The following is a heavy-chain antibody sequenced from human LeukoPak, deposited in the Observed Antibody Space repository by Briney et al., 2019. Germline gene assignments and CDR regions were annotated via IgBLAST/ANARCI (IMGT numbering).Heavy chain of an antibody. CDR1: GFTFSSYA. CDR3: AKGSGWEVSYYYYYMDV. J-gene: IGHJ6*03. Sequence: QTGGSLRLSCAASGFTFSSYAMNWVRQAPGKGLEWVSTISGGGGSTYYADSVKGRFTISRDNSKNTLYLQMNSLRAEDTAVYYCAKGSGWEVSYYYYYMDVWGKGTTVTISS. D-gene: IGHD1-26*01. V-gene: IGHV3-23*01. CDR2: ISGGGGST.